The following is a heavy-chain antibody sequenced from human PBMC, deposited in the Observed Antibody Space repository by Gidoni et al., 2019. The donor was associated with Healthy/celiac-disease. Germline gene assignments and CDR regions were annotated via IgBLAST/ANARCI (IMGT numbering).Heavy chain of an antibody. V-gene: IGHV3-11*05. Sequence: GRFTISRDNAKNSLYLQMNSLRAEDTAVYYCAREVGYCSSTSCYAGWFDPWGQGTLVTVSS. J-gene: IGHJ5*02. D-gene: IGHD2-2*01. CDR3: AREVGYCSSTSCYAGWFDP.